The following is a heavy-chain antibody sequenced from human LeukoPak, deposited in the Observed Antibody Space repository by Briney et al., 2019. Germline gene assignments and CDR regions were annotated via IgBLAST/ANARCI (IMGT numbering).Heavy chain of an antibody. CDR1: VFTFSSYA. J-gene: IGHJ4*02. D-gene: IGHD3-22*01. Sequence: GGSLRLSCAASVFTFSSYAMRWVRQAPGKGLEWVSGISGSGDGTYYADSVKGRFTISRDNSKDTLYLQMTSLRAEDTAVYYCAKDLRAYDSSGYYSFFSAYFDYWGQGTLVTVSS. V-gene: IGHV3-23*01. CDR2: ISGSGDGT. CDR3: AKDLRAYDSSGYYSFFSAYFDY.